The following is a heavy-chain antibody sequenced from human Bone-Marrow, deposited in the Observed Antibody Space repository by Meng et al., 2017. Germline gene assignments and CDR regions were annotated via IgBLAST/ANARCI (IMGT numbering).Heavy chain of an antibody. D-gene: IGHD6-13*01. CDR3: ARLGPPIAAGDPFDY. V-gene: IGHV4-4*02. J-gene: IGHJ4*02. CDR2: IHQDGYT. Sequence: QVQLQESGPGLVKPSVTLSLTRTVASVSISSTNWWGWVRQPPGKGLEWIGEIHQDGYTNYSPSLKSRVTISVDKSRNQFSLKLNSVTAADTAVYSCARLGPPIAAGDPFDYWGQGTLVTVSS. CDR1: SVSISSTNW.